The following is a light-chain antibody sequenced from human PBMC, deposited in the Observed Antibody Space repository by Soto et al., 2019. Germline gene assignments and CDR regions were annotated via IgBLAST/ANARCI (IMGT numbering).Light chain of an antibody. CDR3: LLRSDWPWT. V-gene: IGKV3-11*01. CDR1: QSVSSQ. CDR2: GAS. Sequence: ESVLTQSPATLSLFPGDRATLSCRASQSVSSQLAWYQQKPGQAPRLLIYGASNRATGIPARFSGSGSGTPFPLTISRLEPEDFAVYYCLLRSDWPWTFGQGT. J-gene: IGKJ1*01.